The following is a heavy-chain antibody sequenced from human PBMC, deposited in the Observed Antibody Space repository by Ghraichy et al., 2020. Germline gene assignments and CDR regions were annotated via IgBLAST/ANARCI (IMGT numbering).Heavy chain of an antibody. Sequence: GSLSLTCIASGGSIQGYYWNWIRQSAGKGLEWIGRVYSNGAGANYNPSLESRVTMSADTSKNQVSLNLNSVTAADTALYYCVREVASYYGGIWGNFRFDSWGQGTPVTVSS. CDR2: VYSNGAGA. D-gene: IGHD2-21*01. CDR1: GGSIQGYY. V-gene: IGHV4-4*07. CDR3: VREVASYYGGIWGNFRFDS. J-gene: IGHJ4*02.